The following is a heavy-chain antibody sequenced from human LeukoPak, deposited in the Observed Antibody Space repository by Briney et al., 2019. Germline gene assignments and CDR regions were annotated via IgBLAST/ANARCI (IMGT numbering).Heavy chain of an antibody. CDR3: ARARGYSYAYYFDY. D-gene: IGHD5-18*01. Sequence: SETLSLTCTVSGGSVSSGSYYWSWIRQPPGKGLEWIGYIYYSGSTNYNPSLKSRVTISLDTSKNQFSLKLSSVTAADTAVYYCARARGYSYAYYFDYRGQGTLVTVSS. V-gene: IGHV4-61*01. CDR2: IYYSGST. J-gene: IGHJ4*02. CDR1: GGSVSSGSYY.